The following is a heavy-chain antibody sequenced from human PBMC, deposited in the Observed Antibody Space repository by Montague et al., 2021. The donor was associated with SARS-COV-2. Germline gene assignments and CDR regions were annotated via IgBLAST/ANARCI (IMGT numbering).Heavy chain of an antibody. CDR1: GGSISTYY. J-gene: IGHJ3*02. D-gene: IGHD3-10*01. Sequence: SETLSLTCTVSGGSISTYYWSWIRQPPGKGLEWIGYIYYSGSTNXYPSLKSRVTISVDTSKNQFSLKLSSVTAADTAVYYCARADITLCRGVNRWAFDIWGQGTMVTVSS. V-gene: IGHV4-59*01. CDR2: IYYSGST. CDR3: ARADITLCRGVNRWAFDI.